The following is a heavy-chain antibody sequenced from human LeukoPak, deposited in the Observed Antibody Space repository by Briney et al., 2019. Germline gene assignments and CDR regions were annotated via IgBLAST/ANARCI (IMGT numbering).Heavy chain of an antibody. D-gene: IGHD5-18*01. CDR3: AVQGYSYGYYFDY. CDR1: GFTFDDYA. J-gene: IGHJ4*02. V-gene: IGHV3-9*01. Sequence: GGSLRLSCAASGFTFDDYAMHWVRQAPGKGLEWVSGISWNSGSIGYADSVKGRFTISRDNSKNTLYLQMNSLRAEDTAVYYCAVQGYSYGYYFDYWGQGTLVTVSS. CDR2: ISWNSGSI.